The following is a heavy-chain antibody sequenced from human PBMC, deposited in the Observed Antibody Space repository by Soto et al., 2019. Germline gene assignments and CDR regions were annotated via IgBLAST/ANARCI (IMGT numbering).Heavy chain of an antibody. V-gene: IGHV4-59*08. CDR1: GGSITNYY. Sequence: QVQLQESGPGLVKPSETLSLTCTVSGGSITNYYCSWFRQPPGKGLEWIGYINYDGYSAYNLSLKRRVTLSMDASKTNFSLMLASVTPKDTAVYYCARHGFGPLHGLVDVWGPGTTVIVSS. CDR2: INYDGYS. J-gene: IGHJ6*02. CDR3: ARHGFGPLHGLVDV. D-gene: IGHD3-10*01.